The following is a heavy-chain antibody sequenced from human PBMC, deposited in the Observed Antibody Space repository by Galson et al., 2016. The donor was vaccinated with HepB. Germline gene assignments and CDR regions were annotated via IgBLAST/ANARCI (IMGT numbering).Heavy chain of an antibody. CDR1: GDSISSNIW. CDR2: VFHSGSP. Sequence: EPLSLTCAVSGDSISSNIWWTWVRQPPGRGLEWIGEVFHSGSPKYNPSLKGRVTMSVDKSKNQFSLELTAVTAADTAVYYCARGATMPVAGIRFDYWGQGALVTVSS. CDR3: ARGATMPVAGIRFDY. V-gene: IGHV4-4*02. J-gene: IGHJ4*02. D-gene: IGHD6-19*01.